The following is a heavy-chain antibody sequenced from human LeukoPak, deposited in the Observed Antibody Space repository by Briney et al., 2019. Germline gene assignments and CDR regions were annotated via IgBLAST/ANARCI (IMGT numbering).Heavy chain of an antibody. CDR3: AHVYGSGSFDI. V-gene: IGHV2-5*01. Sequence: ESGPTLVKPTQTLTLTCTFSGFTFTSRGVGVGWIRQPPGKALEWLALIWWNNDKRYSPTLKGRLTITPDTSQNQVVLKMTNMDPGDTATYYCAHVYGSGSFDIWGQGTMVTVSA. J-gene: IGHJ3*02. CDR2: IWWNNDK. D-gene: IGHD3-10*01. CDR1: GFTFTSRGVG.